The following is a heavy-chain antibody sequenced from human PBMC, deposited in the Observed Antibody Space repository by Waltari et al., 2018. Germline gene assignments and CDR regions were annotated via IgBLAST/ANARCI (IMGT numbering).Heavy chain of an antibody. Sequence: QVQLQQWGAGLLKPSETLSLTCAVYGGSFSGYYWGWIRKSPGKGLEWLGEISHSGSTNITPPLRRLVTMSVDPSKSQFSLKVSSVTAADTAVYYCARQFSSGWYSEYWGQGTLVTVSS. D-gene: IGHD6-19*01. J-gene: IGHJ4*02. CDR1: GGSFSGYY. V-gene: IGHV4-34*01. CDR2: ISHSGST. CDR3: ARQFSSGWYSEY.